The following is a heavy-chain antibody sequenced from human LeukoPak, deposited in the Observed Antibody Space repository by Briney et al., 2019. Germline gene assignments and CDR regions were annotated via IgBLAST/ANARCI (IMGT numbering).Heavy chain of an antibody. CDR2: INPNSGGT. J-gene: IGHJ4*02. D-gene: IGHD1-26*01. CDR1: GYTFTGYY. V-gene: IGHV1-2*06. Sequence: ASVKVSCKASGYTFTGYYMHWVRQAPGQGLEWMGRINPNSGGTNYAQKFQGRVTMTRDTSISTAHMELSRLRSDDTAVYYCARPGPLRGIGMSVNDYWGQGTLVTVSS. CDR3: ARPGPLRGIGMSVNDY.